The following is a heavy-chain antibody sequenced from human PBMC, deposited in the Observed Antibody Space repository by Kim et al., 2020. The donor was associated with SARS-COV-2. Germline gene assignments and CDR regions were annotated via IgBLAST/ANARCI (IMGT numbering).Heavy chain of an antibody. D-gene: IGHD6-13*01. Sequence: NTKYSQKFQGRVTITRDTSASTAYMELSSLRSEDTAVYYCARLRSSSLDYWGQGTLVTVSS. J-gene: IGHJ4*02. CDR2: NT. V-gene: IGHV1-3*01. CDR3: ARLRSSSLDY.